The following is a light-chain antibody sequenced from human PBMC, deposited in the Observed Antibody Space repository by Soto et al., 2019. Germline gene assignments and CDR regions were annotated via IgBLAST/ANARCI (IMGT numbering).Light chain of an antibody. V-gene: IGKV4-1*01. Sequence: DIVMTQSPDSLAMSLGERATINCKSSQRVLASSNNKNLLAWYQQKTGQHPKLLIYGASTRESGVPDRFRVSGSRTESTLTIISLQAEDVAVYYCHQYYSSPLTFDGGTNVEIK. CDR3: HQYYSSPLT. CDR2: GAS. CDR1: QRVLASSNNKNL. J-gene: IGKJ4*01.